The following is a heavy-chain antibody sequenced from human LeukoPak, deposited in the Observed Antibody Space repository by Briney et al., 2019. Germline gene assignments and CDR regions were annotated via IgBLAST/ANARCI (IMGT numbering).Heavy chain of an antibody. J-gene: IGHJ4*02. D-gene: IGHD3-10*01. CDR1: GYTFTSYY. CDR2: INPSSGST. V-gene: IGHV1-46*01. Sequence: ASVKVSCKASGYTFTSYYMHWVRQAPGQGLEWMGIINPSSGSTSYAQKFQGRVTMTRDTSTSTVYMELSSLRSEDTAVYYCASLGYGSGKYDYWGQGTLVTVSS. CDR3: ASLGYGSGKYDY.